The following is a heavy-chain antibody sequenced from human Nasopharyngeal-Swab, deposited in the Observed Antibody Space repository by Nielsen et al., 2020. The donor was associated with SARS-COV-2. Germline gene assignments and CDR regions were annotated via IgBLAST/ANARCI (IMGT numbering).Heavy chain of an antibody. Sequence: GGSLRLSCAASGFTFSSYWMHWVRQAPGKGLVWVSRINNDATTTSYADSVKGRFTISRDNAKNTLYLQMNSLRVEDTAVYYCARGLNGYNTFDYWGQETLLTVSS. CDR1: GFTFSSYW. D-gene: IGHD5-24*01. CDR2: INNDATTT. V-gene: IGHV3-74*01. J-gene: IGHJ4*02. CDR3: ARGLNGYNTFDY.